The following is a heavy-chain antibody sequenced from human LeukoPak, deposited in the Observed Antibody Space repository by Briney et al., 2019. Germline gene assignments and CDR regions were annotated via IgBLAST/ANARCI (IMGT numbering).Heavy chain of an antibody. V-gene: IGHV3-23*01. J-gene: IGHJ4*02. Sequence: PGGSLRLSCAASGFTFSSYAMSWVRQAPGKGLEWVSAISGSGGSTYYADSVKGRFTISRDNSKDTLYLQMNSLRAEDTAVYYCAKARKGAAAGTLDYWGQGTLVTVSS. D-gene: IGHD6-13*01. CDR2: ISGSGGST. CDR1: GFTFSSYA. CDR3: AKARKGAAAGTLDY.